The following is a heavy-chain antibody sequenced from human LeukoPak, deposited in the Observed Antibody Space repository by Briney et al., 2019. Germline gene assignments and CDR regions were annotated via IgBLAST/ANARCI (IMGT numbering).Heavy chain of an antibody. D-gene: IGHD3-10*01. V-gene: IGHV4-34*01. CDR3: ARGSRRRYYGSGSYHYYGMDV. CDR1: GGSFSGYY. CDR2: INHSGST. Sequence: SETLFLTCAVYGGSFSGYYWSWIRQPPGKGLEWIGEINHSGSTNYNPSLKSRVTISVDTSKNQFSLKLSSVTAADTAVYYCARGSRRRYYGSGSYHYYGMDVWGQGTTVTVSS. J-gene: IGHJ6*02.